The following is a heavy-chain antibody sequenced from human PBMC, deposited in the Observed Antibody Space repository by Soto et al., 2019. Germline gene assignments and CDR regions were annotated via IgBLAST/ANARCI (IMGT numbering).Heavy chain of an antibody. CDR1: GYASLSYA. V-gene: IGHV1-3*01. CDR3: AREVPGVSSFDY. CDR2: INAGVDGT. J-gene: IGHJ4*02. Sequence: QVQLVQSGPEMMQPGASVKVSCKASGYASLSYAMHWVRQVHGQVYEWLGWINAGVDGTMYSERFQGRVRITMDTSANTVYMELNALTSEDTAVYYCAREVPGVSSFDYWGQGTLVIVSS. D-gene: IGHD3-10*01.